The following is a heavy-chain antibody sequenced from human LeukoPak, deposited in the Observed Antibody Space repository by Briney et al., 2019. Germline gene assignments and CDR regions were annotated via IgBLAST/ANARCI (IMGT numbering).Heavy chain of an antibody. V-gene: IGHV3-7*01. CDR1: GFSFNSYW. CDR2: IRQDGSER. CDR3: ARAGTDYYYYYMDV. Sequence: GGSLRLSCAASGFSFNSYWMSWVRQAPGTGLEWVANIRQDGSERYYADSLKGRFTVSRDNAKNSLYLQMNSLRAEDTAVYYCARAGTDYYYYYMDVWGKGTTVTVSS. J-gene: IGHJ6*03.